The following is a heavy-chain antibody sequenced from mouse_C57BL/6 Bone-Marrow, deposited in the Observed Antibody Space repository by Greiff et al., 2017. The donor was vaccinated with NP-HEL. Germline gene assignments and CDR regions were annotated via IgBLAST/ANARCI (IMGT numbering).Heavy chain of an antibody. V-gene: IGHV1-64*01. CDR1: GYTFTSYW. Sequence: VQLQQPGAELVKPGASVKLSCKASGYTFTSYWMHWVKQRPGQGLEWIGMIHPNSGSTNYNEKFKSKATLTVDKSSSTAYMQLSSLTSEDSAVYYCARREGTYLAYWGQGTLVTVSA. CDR3: ARREGTYLAY. CDR2: IHPNSGST. J-gene: IGHJ3*01.